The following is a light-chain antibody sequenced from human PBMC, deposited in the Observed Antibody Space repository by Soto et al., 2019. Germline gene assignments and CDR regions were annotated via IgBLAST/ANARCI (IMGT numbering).Light chain of an antibody. CDR1: QSVLYSSNNKNY. CDR3: QQYYCTSWT. V-gene: IGKV4-1*01. J-gene: IGKJ1*01. CDR2: WAS. Sequence: DIVMTQSPDSLAVSLGERATINCKSTQSVLYSSNNKNYLAWYQHKPGQPPKVLIYWASTRESGVPGRFSGSGSGTDFTLTIRSLQAEDVAVYYCQQYYCTSWTFGQGTKVESK.